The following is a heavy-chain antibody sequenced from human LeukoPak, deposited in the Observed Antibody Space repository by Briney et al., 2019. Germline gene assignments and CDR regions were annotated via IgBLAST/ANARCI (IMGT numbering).Heavy chain of an antibody. J-gene: IGHJ4*02. D-gene: IGHD2-15*01. CDR1: SGSITSYY. V-gene: IGHV4-59*01. CDR2: IYYTGSS. Sequence: PSETLSLTCTVSSGSITSYYWSWIRQPPGKGLEWIGYIYYTGSSHYHPSLKSRGTISLDTSRNQFSLNLRSVTAADTAVYYCARGSGGSLDSWGQGTLAIVSS. CDR3: ARGSGGSLDS.